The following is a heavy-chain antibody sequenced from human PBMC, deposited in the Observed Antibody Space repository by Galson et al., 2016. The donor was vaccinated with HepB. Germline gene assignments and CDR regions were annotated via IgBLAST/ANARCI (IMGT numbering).Heavy chain of an antibody. V-gene: IGHV4-39*01. CDR2: YYYSGST. Sequence: ETLSLTCTVSGGSISGTDYYWGWIRQPPGKGLEWIGSYYYSGSTYYKPSLKSRVTISVDMSKNQFSLKVNSVTAADTAVYYCASGRPNYTGRDNWVDPWGQGTLVTVSS. J-gene: IGHJ5*02. D-gene: IGHD1-26*01. CDR3: ASGRPNYTGRDNWVDP. CDR1: GGSISGTDYY.